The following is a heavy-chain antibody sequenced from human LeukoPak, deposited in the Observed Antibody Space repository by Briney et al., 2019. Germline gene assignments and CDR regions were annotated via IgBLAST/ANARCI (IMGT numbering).Heavy chain of an antibody. CDR3: ARDEGNWFDP. Sequence: SETLSLTCTVSGVPIKSHYWNWIRQPPGGGLEWIGYIYTSGNTNSSPSLKSRVTISADTSKNQLFLKLTSVTAADTAVYYCARDEGNWFDPWCQGTLVTGSS. CDR2: IYTSGNT. CDR1: GVPIKSHY. J-gene: IGHJ5*02. V-gene: IGHV4-59*11. D-gene: IGHD2/OR15-2a*01.